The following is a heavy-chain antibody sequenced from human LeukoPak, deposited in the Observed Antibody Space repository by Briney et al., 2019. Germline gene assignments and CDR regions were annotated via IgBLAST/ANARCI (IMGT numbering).Heavy chain of an antibody. CDR3: ARTAKYYYYYYMDV. V-gene: IGHV4-38-2*02. CDR2: INHSGST. D-gene: IGHD4-17*01. J-gene: IGHJ6*03. Sequence: SSETLSLTCTVSRYSIRSGYYWGWIRQPPGKGLEWIGEINHSGSTNYNPSLKSRVTISVDTSKNQFSLKLSSVTAADTAVYYCARTAKYYYYYYMDVWGKGTTVTVSS. CDR1: RYSIRSGYY.